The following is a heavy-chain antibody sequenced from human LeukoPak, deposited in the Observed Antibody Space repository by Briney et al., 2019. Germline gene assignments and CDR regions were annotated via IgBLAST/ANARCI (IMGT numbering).Heavy chain of an antibody. V-gene: IGHV4-4*07. J-gene: IGHJ5*02. Sequence: SDTQSLTYTVSGGSIRLYFWLWIRQPAGKGLEGIGRINGNGVTNYNPSLKSRVNMSVDTSKSQSSLNLSSVIAADTSVYYCVRDELRTTYRFAWGPWGQVVLVT. CDR3: VRDELRTTYRFAWGP. CDR2: INGNGVT. CDR1: GGSIRLYF. D-gene: IGHD3-16*02.